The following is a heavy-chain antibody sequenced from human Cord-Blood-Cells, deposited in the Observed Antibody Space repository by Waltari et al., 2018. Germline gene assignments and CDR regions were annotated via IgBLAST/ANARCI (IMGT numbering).Heavy chain of an antibody. J-gene: IGHJ3*02. CDR3: ATGRTPYCGGDCYSDAFDI. D-gene: IGHD2-21*01. CDR2: IYPGDSDT. CDR1: GYSFTSYW. V-gene: IGHV5-51*01. Sequence: EVQLVQSGAEVKKPGESLKISCKGSGYSFTSYWIGWVRQMPGKGLEWMGIIYPGDSDTRYSPSFQGQVTISADKSISTAYLQWSSLKASDTAMYYCATGRTPYCGGDCYSDAFDIWGQGTMVTVSS.